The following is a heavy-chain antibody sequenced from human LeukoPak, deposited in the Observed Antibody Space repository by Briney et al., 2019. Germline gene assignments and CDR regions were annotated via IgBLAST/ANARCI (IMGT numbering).Heavy chain of an antibody. J-gene: IGHJ4*02. CDR1: GGSLSNYY. D-gene: IGHD4-17*01. CDR2: IYYSGST. CDR3: ARRRGSHYGDRLSTYYFDY. Sequence: SETLSLTCTVSGGSLSNYYWNWIRQCPGKGLEWIGYIYYSGSTYYNPSLTSRAAISIDTSKNQFSLKLGPVTAADTAVYYCARRRGSHYGDRLSTYYFDYWGQGTLVTVSS. V-gene: IGHV4-59*06.